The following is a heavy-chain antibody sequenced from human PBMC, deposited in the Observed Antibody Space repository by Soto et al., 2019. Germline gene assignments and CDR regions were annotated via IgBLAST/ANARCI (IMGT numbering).Heavy chain of an antibody. J-gene: IGHJ4*02. V-gene: IGHV4-31*03. D-gene: IGHD1-1*01. CDR1: CGSISRGGYY. Sequence: SETLSLTCTVSCGSISRGGYYWSWIRQHPGKGLEWIGYIYYSGSTYYNPSLKSRVTISVDTSKNQFSLKLSSVTAADTAVYYCARWPQLEPRFDYWGQGTLVTVSS. CDR2: IYYSGST. CDR3: ARWPQLEPRFDY.